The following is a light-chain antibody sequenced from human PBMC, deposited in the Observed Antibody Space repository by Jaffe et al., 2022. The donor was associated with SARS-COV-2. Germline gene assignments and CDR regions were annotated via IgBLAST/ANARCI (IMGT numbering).Light chain of an antibody. CDR2: DVS. Sequence: QSALAQPASVSGSPGQSITISCTGTSSDVGSHDHVSWYQQYPGKAPKLMIYDVSNRPSGISNRFSGSKSGNTASLTISGLQAEDEADYYCCSYRSTYTLIFGGGTKLTVL. CDR3: CSYRSTYTLI. CDR1: SSDVGSHDH. V-gene: IGLV2-14*03. J-gene: IGLJ2*01.